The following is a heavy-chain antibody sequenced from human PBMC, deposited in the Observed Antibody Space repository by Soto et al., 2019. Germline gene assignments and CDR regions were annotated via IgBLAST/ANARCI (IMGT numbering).Heavy chain of an antibody. CDR1: GGTFSSYT. CDR2: IIPIIGKA. Sequence: QVQLVQSGAEVKKPGSSVKVSCKASGGTFSSYTFIWVRQAPGQGLEWMGRIIPIIGKATSAQNFQGRVTITADKSTSTANLELSSPRSEDTAVYYCAMRDDLIHHEGPISFYWGQGTLVNVSS. CDR3: AMRDDLIHHEGPISFY. V-gene: IGHV1-69*02. D-gene: IGHD3-16*01. J-gene: IGHJ4*02.